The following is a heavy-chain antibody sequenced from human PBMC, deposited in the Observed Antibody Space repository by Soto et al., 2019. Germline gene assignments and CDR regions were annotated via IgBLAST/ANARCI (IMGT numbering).Heavy chain of an antibody. CDR3: ARDTERYYDFWSGYPSESPMDV. CDR2: ISYDGSNK. D-gene: IGHD3-3*01. V-gene: IGHV3-30-3*01. CDR1: GFTFSSYA. Sequence: PGGSLRLSCAASGFTFSSYAMHWVRQAPGKGLEWVAVISYDGSNKYYADSVKGRFTISRDNSKNTLYLQMNSLRAEDTAVYYCARDTERYYDFWSGYPSESPMDVWGKGTTVTVSS. J-gene: IGHJ6*03.